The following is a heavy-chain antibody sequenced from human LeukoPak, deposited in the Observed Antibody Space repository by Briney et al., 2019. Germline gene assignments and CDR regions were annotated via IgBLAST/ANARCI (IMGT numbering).Heavy chain of an antibody. CDR2: IYHSGST. D-gene: IGHD4-17*01. CDR1: GGSISSGGYY. V-gene: IGHV4-30-2*01. Sequence: PSETLSLTCTVSGGSISSGGYYWSWIRQHPGKGLEWIGYIYHSGSTYYNPSLESRITISVDTSKNQFSLNLGSVTAADTAVYYCARTAADYGDFYFDYWGQGTLVTVSS. J-gene: IGHJ4*02. CDR3: ARTAADYGDFYFDY.